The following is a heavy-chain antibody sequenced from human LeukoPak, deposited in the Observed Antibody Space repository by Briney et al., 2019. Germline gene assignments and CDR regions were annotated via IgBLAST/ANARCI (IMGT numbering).Heavy chain of an antibody. CDR2: ISSSSSYI. Sequence: PGGSLRLSCAASGFTFSSYSMNWVRQAPGKGLEWVSSISSSSSYIYYADSVKGRFTISRDNAKNSLYLQMNSLRAEDTAVYYCARDFIWSRHRAFDIWGQGTMVTVSS. CDR1: GFTFSSYS. CDR3: ARDFIWSRHRAFDI. V-gene: IGHV3-21*01. J-gene: IGHJ3*02. D-gene: IGHD2-8*02.